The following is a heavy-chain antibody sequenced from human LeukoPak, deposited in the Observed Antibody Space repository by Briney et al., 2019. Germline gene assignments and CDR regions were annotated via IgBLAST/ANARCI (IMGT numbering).Heavy chain of an antibody. CDR2: ISSSGSTI. J-gene: IGHJ4*02. CDR1: GFTFSSYE. CDR3: ARVLPYSSSSGDY. V-gene: IGHV3-48*03. Sequence: PGGSLRLSCAASGFTFSSYEMNWVRQAPGKGLEWVSYISSSGSTIYYADSVKARFTISRDNAKNSLYLQMNSLRAEDTAVYYCARVLPYSSSSGDYWGQGTLVTVSS. D-gene: IGHD6-6*01.